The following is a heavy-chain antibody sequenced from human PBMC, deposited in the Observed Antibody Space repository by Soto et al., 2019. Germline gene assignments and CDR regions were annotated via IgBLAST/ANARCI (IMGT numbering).Heavy chain of an antibody. CDR3: ARISYPALQGAFDI. V-gene: IGHV1-18*04. CDR2: INPYNGNT. Sequence: QGHLEQSGGEVKKPGASVQVSCRALDYTFITYGLSWVRQAPGQGLEWMGLINPYNGNTVYAQKFQGRVTMTRDTSTDTAYMELWSLRFNDTAVYYCARISYPALQGAFDIWGHGTMVTVSS. D-gene: IGHD3-3*01. CDR1: DYTFITYG. J-gene: IGHJ3*02.